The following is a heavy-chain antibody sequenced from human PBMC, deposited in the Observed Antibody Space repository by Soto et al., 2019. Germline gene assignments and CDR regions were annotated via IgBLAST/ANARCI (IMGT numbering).Heavy chain of an antibody. CDR3: ARGSLAPDY. V-gene: IGHV4-4*07. J-gene: IGHJ4*02. CDR1: GASLNNYY. Sequence: SETLSLTCTVSGASLNNYYWSWARQPAGKGLEWVGRIYTSGSTNYNPSLESRVTMSLDTSKNQFSLKLSSVTAADTAVYYCARGSLAPDYWCQGTLVTLFS. CDR2: IYTSGST. D-gene: IGHD1-26*01.